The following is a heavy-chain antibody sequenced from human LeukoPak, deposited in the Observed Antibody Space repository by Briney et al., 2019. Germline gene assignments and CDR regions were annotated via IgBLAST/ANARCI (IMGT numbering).Heavy chain of an antibody. Sequence: GGSLRLSCAASGFTFSSYSMNWVRQAPGKGLEWVSSISSSSYIYYADSVKGRFTISRDNAKNSLYLQMNSLRAEDTAVYYCARDRMGPGSDYWGQGTLVTVSS. CDR2: ISSSSYI. CDR3: ARDRMGPGSDY. CDR1: GFTFSSYS. J-gene: IGHJ4*02. V-gene: IGHV3-21*01. D-gene: IGHD2-15*01.